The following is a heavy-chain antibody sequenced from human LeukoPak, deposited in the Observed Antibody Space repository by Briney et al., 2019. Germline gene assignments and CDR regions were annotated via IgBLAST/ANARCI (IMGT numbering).Heavy chain of an antibody. CDR1: GFTFSSYE. CDR3: ARSPDGWFDP. Sequence: PGGSLRLSCAASGFTFSSYEMNWVRQAPGKGLEWVSYISSGSTIYDADSVKGRFTISRDNAKNSLYLQMNSLRAEDTAVYYCARSPDGWFDPWGQGTLVTVSS. D-gene: IGHD5-24*01. V-gene: IGHV3-48*03. J-gene: IGHJ5*02. CDR2: ISSGSTI.